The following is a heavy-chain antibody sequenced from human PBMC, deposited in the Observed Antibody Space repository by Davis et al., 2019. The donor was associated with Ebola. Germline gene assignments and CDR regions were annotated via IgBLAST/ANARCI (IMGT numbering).Heavy chain of an antibody. CDR3: AAGYSSRRGAFDI. V-gene: IGHV3-53*01. Sequence: GESLKISCAVSGFTVSSNYMSWVRQAPGKGLEWVLVTFRDGPYRDGDTYYADSVKGRFPISKDDSKNVLFLQMNSLRVDDSAMYYCAAGYSSRRGAFDIWGQGTTVTVSS. CDR2: TFRDGPYRDGDT. J-gene: IGHJ6*02. D-gene: IGHD6-13*01. CDR1: GFTVSSNY.